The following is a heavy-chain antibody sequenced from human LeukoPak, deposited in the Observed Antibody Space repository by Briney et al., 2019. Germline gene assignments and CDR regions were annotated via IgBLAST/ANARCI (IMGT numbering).Heavy chain of an antibody. CDR3: ARYRLVWLPAPVFDY. CDR2: ISSSSSYI. CDR1: GVTFSSYS. D-gene: IGHD6-19*01. J-gene: IGHJ4*02. V-gene: IGHV3-21*01. Sequence: GGSLRLSCAASGVTFSSYSMNWVRQAPGKGLEWVSSISSSSSYIYYADSVKGRFTISRDNAKNSLYLQMNSLRAEDTAVYYCARYRLVWLPAPVFDYWGQGTLVSVSS.